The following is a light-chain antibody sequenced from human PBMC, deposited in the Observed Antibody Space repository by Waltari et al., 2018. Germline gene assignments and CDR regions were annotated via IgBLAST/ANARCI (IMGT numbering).Light chain of an antibody. CDR2: FYN. CDR3: ATCDDSLNGQVV. CDR1: SSNIGRNT. Sequence: QSVLTQPPSASGTPGQGVTISCSGPSSNIGRNTVSWYQQLPGTAPTLVVYFYNQRPSGVPDRVSGSKSDTSASLAIGGLQSEDEADYYCATCDDSLNGQVVLGGGTKLTVL. V-gene: IGLV1-44*01. J-gene: IGLJ2*01.